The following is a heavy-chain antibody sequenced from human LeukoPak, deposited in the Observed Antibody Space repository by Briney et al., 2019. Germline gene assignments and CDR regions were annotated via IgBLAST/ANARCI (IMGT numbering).Heavy chain of an antibody. CDR2: INPNSGGT. CDR1: GYTFTGYY. D-gene: IGHD2-8*01. Sequence: ASVKVPCKASGYTFTGYYMHWVRQAPGQGLEWMGWINPNSGGTNYAQKFQGRVTMTRDTSISTAYMELSRLRSDDTAVYYCARDMLGYYYMDVWGKGTTVTVSS. V-gene: IGHV1-2*02. J-gene: IGHJ6*03. CDR3: ARDMLGYYYMDV.